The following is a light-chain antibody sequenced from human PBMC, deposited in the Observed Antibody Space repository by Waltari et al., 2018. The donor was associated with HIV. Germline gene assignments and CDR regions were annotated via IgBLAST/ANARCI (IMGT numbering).Light chain of an antibody. CDR1: RNDIGSYNL. CDR3: CSYAGKSTYV. Sequence: QSALTQPASVSGSPGQSITISCTGTRNDIGSYNLVSWYQQYPGKAPQLLIFDVSRRPSGIFNRFSGSKSANTASLTISGLQLEDEANYYCCSYAGKSTYVFGTGTEITVL. V-gene: IGLV2-23*02. J-gene: IGLJ1*01. CDR2: DVS.